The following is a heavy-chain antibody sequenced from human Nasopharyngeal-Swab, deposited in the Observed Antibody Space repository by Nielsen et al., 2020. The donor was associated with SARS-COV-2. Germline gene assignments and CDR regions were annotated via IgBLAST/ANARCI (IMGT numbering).Heavy chain of an antibody. CDR3: ARVWGDTCQN. V-gene: IGHV4-59*01. Sequence: WIRQPPGKGLEWIGYIYYSGSTNYNPSLKSRVTILANTSKNQFSLKLSSMTAADTAVYYCARVWGDTCQNWGQGTLVTVSS. J-gene: IGHJ4*02. D-gene: IGHD1-26*01. CDR2: IYYSGST.